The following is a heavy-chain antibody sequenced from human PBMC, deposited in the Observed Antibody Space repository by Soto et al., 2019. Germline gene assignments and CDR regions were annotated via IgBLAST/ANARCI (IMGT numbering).Heavy chain of an antibody. CDR3: IKESNPGGLDY. J-gene: IGHJ4*02. D-gene: IGHD4-4*01. CDR1: GFSFSTYG. CDR2: ISNDGSNK. V-gene: IGHV3-30*18. Sequence: GGSLRLSCAASGFSFSTYGMHWVRQAPGKGLEWVAFISNDGSNKYYADSVKGRFTISRENAKNSLYLQMNSLRVEDTALYYCIKESNPGGLDYWGQGTLVTVSS.